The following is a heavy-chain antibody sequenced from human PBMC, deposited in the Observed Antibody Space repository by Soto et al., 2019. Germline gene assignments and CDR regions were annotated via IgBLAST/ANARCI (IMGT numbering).Heavy chain of an antibody. D-gene: IGHD5-18*01. Sequence: EVQLVESGGGLVQPGGSLRLSCAASGFTFSSYWMHWVRQAPGKGLVWVSRINSDGSSTSYADSVKGRFTISRDNAKNTLYLQMNSLRAEDTAVYYCARVGIQLWVKGGMDVWGQGTTVTVSS. CDR3: ARVGIQLWVKGGMDV. J-gene: IGHJ6*02. CDR2: INSDGSST. V-gene: IGHV3-74*01. CDR1: GFTFSSYW.